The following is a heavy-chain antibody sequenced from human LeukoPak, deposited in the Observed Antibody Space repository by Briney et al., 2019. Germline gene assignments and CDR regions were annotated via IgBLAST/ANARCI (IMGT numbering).Heavy chain of an antibody. CDR3: ARDRVLNYYDSSGNNRGFDY. J-gene: IGHJ4*02. Sequence: GASVKVSCKASGYTFTSYDINWVRQAPGQGLEWMGIINPSGGSTSYAQKFQGRVTMTRDMSTSTVYMELSSLRSEDTAVYYCARDRVLNYYDSSGNNRGFDYWGQGTLVTVSS. V-gene: IGHV1-46*01. CDR2: INPSGGST. CDR1: GYTFTSYD. D-gene: IGHD3-22*01.